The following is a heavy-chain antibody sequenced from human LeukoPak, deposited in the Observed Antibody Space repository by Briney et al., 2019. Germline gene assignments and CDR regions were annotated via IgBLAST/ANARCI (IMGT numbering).Heavy chain of an antibody. D-gene: IGHD4/OR15-4a*01. CDR1: GFTPSHYW. CDR2: IYSDNT. J-gene: IGHJ4*02. Sequence: GGSLRLSCTASGFTPSHYWVTWVRQAPGKGLEWVSFIYSDNTHYSDSVKGRFTISRDNSKNTLYLQMNSLRAEDTAVYYCARRAGAYSHPYDYWGQGTLVTVSS. CDR3: ARRAGAYSHPYDY. V-gene: IGHV3-53*01.